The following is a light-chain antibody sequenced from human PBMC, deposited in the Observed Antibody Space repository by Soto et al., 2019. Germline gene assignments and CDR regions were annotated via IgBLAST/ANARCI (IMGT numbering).Light chain of an antibody. CDR1: QSVNSN. V-gene: IGKV3D-15*01. CDR2: GRS. Sequence: EIGMTQSPATLSVSPGERATLSCRASQSVNSNYLAWYQQKPGQAPRLLIYGRSKRATDIPDRFSGSGSGTEFTLTISGRQPEDFVTYYCQQHGQGRITFGQGTRREIK. CDR3: QQHGQGRIT. J-gene: IGKJ5*01.